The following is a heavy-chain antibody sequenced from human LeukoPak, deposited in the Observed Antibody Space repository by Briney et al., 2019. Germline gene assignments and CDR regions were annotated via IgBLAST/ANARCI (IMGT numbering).Heavy chain of an antibody. CDR2: IYTSGST. CDR1: GGSISSYY. J-gene: IGHJ4*02. CDR3: ARVSGYDWESFYDY. V-gene: IGHV4-4*07. Sequence: PSETLSLTCTVSGGSISSYYWSWIRQPAGKGLEWIGRIYTSGSTNYNPSLKSRVTISLDTSKKQFSLKLRSVTAADTAVYYCARVSGYDWESFYDYWGQGTLVTVSS. D-gene: IGHD5-12*01.